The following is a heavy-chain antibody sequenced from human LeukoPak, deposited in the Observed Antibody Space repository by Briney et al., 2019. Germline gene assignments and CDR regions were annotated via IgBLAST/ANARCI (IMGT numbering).Heavy chain of an antibody. Sequence: SETLSLTCTVSGYSISSGYFWGWVRQAPGKGLEWIGSSYPSGSTYYNPSLKSRVTISVDTSGNQFSLRVSSVTAADTAVYYCAGLMVTHLHYGMDVWGLGTTVTVSS. CDR1: GYSISSGYF. CDR2: SYPSGST. D-gene: IGHD5-18*01. V-gene: IGHV4-38-2*02. J-gene: IGHJ6*02. CDR3: AGLMVTHLHYGMDV.